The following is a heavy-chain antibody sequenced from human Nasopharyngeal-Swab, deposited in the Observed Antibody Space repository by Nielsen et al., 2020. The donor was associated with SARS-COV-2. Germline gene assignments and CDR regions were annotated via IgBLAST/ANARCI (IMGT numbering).Heavy chain of an antibody. J-gene: IGHJ6*02. V-gene: IGHV3-21*01. CDR3: ARGVEVGVPYYYYGMDV. CDR2: ISSSSSYI. D-gene: IGHD3-3*01. CDR1: GFTFSSYS. Sequence: GESLKISCAASGFTFSSYSMNWVRQAPGKGLEWVSSISSSSSYIYYADSVKGRFTISRDNAKNSLYLRMNSLRAEDTAVYYCARGVEVGVPYYYYGMDVWGQGTTVTVSS.